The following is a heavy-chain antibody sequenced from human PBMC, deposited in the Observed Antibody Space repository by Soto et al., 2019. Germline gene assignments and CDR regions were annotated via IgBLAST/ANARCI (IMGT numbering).Heavy chain of an antibody. J-gene: IGHJ6*02. CDR3: ARESWDYDILTGYYRRGGMDV. D-gene: IGHD3-9*01. CDR1: GFSFSNYV. CDR2: ISTNGGST. V-gene: IGHV3-64D*08. Sequence: GGSLRLSCSASGFSFSNYVMHWVRQAPGKGLEFVSIISTNGGSTYYADSVKGRFTISRDNSKNTLYLQMSSLKPEDTAVYYCARESWDYDILTGYYRRGGMDVWGQGTTVTVSS.